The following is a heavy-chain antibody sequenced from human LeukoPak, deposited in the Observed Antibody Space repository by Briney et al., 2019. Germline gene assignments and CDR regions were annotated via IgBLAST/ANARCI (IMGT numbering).Heavy chain of an antibody. V-gene: IGHV4-34*01. Sequence: SETLSLTCAVYGGSFSGYYWSWTRQPPGKGLEWIGEINHSGSTNYNPSLKSRVTISVDTSKNKFSLKLSSVTAADMAVYYCARSSEGRQLAPHYYMDVWGKGTTVTVSS. CDR3: ARSSEGRQLAPHYYMDV. CDR2: INHSGST. J-gene: IGHJ6*03. CDR1: GGSFSGYY. D-gene: IGHD6-6*01.